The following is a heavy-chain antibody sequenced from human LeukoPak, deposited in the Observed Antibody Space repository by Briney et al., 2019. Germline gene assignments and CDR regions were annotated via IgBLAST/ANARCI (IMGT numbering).Heavy chain of an antibody. J-gene: IGHJ4*02. D-gene: IGHD2-2*01. CDR2: ITNDGSST. CDR3: ARGLVPADYYFDY. Sequence: PGGSLRLSCAASGFTFSTYWMHWVRQAPGKGLEWVSRITNDGSSTSYAGPVKGRFTISRDNAKNTLYLQMNSLRAEDTAVYYCARGLVPADYYFDYWGQGTLVTVSS. CDR1: GFTFSTYW. V-gene: IGHV3-74*01.